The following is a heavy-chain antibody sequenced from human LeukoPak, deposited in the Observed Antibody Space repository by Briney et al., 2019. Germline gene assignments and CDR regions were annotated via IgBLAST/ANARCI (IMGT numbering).Heavy chain of an antibody. V-gene: IGHV3-9*01. D-gene: IGHD3-10*01. CDR1: GFTFDDYA. CDR3: AKDIKAFYGSGSYYNAFDY. CDR2: ISWNSGSI. J-gene: IGHJ4*02. Sequence: HPGRSLRLSCAASGFTFDDYAMHWVRQAPGKGLEWVSGISWNSGSIGYADSVKGRFTISRDNAKNSLYLQMNSLRAEDTALYYCAKDIKAFYGSGSYYNAFDYWGQGTLVTVSS.